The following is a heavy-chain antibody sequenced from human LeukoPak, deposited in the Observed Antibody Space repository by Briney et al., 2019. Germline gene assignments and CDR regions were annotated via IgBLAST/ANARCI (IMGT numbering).Heavy chain of an antibody. CDR3: AREFSSGWYWFDY. D-gene: IGHD6-19*01. CDR1: GYTFTGYY. J-gene: IGHJ4*02. Sequence: ASVKVSCKASGYTFTGYYMHWVRQAPGQGLEWMGWINPNSGGTNYAQKFQGRVTMTRDTSISTAYMELSRLRSDDTAVYYCAREFSSGWYWFDYWGQGTLVTVSS. V-gene: IGHV1-2*02. CDR2: INPNSGGT.